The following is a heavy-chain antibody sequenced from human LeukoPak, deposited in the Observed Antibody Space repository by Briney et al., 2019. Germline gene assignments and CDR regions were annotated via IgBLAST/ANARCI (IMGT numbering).Heavy chain of an antibody. D-gene: IGHD3-9*01. CDR2: IKPDSGAT. CDR3: ARAYYDILTGYYEGGSYNYHYMDV. V-gene: IGHV1-2*02. Sequence: ASLKVSCTASGYTFTGYYMHWVRQAPGQGLEWMGWIKPDSGATEYAQKFQGRVTMTRDTSISTAYMELRRLRFDDTAVYYCARAYYDILTGYYEGGSYNYHYMDVWGKGTTVTVSS. CDR1: GYTFTGYY. J-gene: IGHJ6*03.